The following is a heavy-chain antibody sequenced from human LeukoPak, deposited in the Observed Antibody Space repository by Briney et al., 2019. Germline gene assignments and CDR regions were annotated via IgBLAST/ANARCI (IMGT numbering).Heavy chain of an antibody. CDR2: IDPNSGAT. CDR3: ARDQYGPFDY. J-gene: IGHJ4*02. D-gene: IGHD2/OR15-2a*01. V-gene: IGHV1-2*02. CDR1: GYSCTAYY. Sequence: ASVKVSCKASGYSCTAYYIHWVRQAPIQGLEWMGWIDPNSGATKYEQKFQGRVTLTRDMFISTVYMELSSLRSDDTAVYYCARDQYGPFDYWGQGSLVTVSS.